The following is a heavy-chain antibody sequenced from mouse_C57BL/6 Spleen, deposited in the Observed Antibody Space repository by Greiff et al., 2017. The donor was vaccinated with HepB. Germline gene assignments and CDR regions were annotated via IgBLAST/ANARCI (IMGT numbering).Heavy chain of an antibody. V-gene: IGHV2-5*01. Sequence: VQLQESGPGLVQPSQSLSITCTVSGFSLTSYGVHWVRQSPGKGLEWLGVIWRGGSTDYNAAFMSRLSITKDNSKSQVFFKMNSLQADDTAIYYCAKNHYYGSSRYFDVWGTGTTVTVSS. CDR1: GFSLTSYG. CDR3: AKNHYYGSSRYFDV. D-gene: IGHD1-1*01. J-gene: IGHJ1*03. CDR2: IWRGGST.